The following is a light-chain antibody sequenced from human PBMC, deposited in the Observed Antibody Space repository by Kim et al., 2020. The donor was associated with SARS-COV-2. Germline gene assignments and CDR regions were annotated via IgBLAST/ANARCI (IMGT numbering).Light chain of an antibody. V-gene: IGKV3-20*01. Sequence: EIVLTQSPGTLSLSPGERATLFCRASQSVSSSYLAWFQQKPGQAPRLLIYGASSRATGIPDRFSGSESGTEFTLTISRVDPEDFAVYYCQQYGTAPDTFGQGTKLEI. CDR1: QSVSSSY. CDR3: QQYGTAPDT. J-gene: IGKJ2*01. CDR2: GAS.